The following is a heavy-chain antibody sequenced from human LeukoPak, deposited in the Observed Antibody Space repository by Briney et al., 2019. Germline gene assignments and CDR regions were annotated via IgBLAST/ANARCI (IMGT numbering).Heavy chain of an antibody. D-gene: IGHD2-2*01. V-gene: IGHV1-3*01. J-gene: IGHJ5*02. CDR3: ARASIAVVPPAINWFDP. Sequence: GASVKVSCKASGGTFSSYAIHWVRQAPGQGLEWMGWINAGNGDRKYSQKFQGRVTFTRDTSASTAYMELSSLRSDDTALYYCARASIAVVPPAINWFDPWGQGTLVTVSS. CDR2: INAGNGDR. CDR1: GGTFSSYA.